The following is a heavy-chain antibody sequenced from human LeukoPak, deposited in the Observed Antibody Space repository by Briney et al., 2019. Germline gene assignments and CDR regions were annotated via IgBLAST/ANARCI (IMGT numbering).Heavy chain of an antibody. V-gene: IGHV3-30*02. Sequence: PGGSLRLSGAASGFTFNNFAMHWFRQAPGKGLEWVAFVQSDGSSEYYADSVKGRFTISRDNSKHTVFLHMNSLRTEDTAVYYCATGLSFAFDFWGQGTMVTVSS. CDR3: ATGLSFAFDF. CDR1: GFTFNNFA. J-gene: IGHJ3*01. D-gene: IGHD3-16*02. CDR2: VQSDGSSE.